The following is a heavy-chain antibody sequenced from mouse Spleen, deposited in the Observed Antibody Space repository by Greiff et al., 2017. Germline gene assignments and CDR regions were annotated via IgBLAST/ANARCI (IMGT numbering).Heavy chain of an antibody. CDR1: GYTFTSYW. Sequence: QVQLQQSGAELVKPGASVKLSCKASGYTFTSYWMHWVKQRPGQGLEWIGMIHPNSGSTNYNEKFKSKATLTVDKSSSTAYMQLSSLTSEDSAVYYCAREDYYGYLFAYWGQGTLVTVSA. V-gene: IGHV1-64*01. CDR3: AREDYYGYLFAY. J-gene: IGHJ3*01. D-gene: IGHD1-2*01. CDR2: IHPNSGST.